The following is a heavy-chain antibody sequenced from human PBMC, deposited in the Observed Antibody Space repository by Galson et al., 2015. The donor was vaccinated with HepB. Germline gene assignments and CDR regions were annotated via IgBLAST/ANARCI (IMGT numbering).Heavy chain of an antibody. CDR1: GFTFSSYA. V-gene: IGHV3-23*01. D-gene: IGHD6-13*01. J-gene: IGHJ4*02. Sequence: SLRLSCAASGFTFSSYAMRWVRQAPGKGLEWVSAIRGSGGSTYYADSVKGRFTISRDNSKNTLYLQMNSLRAEDTAVYYCALQGIAAAGLPFDYWGQGTLVTVSS. CDR2: IRGSGGST. CDR3: ALQGIAAAGLPFDY.